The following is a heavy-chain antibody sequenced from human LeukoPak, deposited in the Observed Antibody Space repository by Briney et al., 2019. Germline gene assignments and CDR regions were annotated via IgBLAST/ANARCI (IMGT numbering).Heavy chain of an antibody. V-gene: IGHV3-21*01. Sequence: GGSLRLSCAASGFTFSSYSMNWVRQAPGKGLEWVSSISSSSSYIYYADSVKGRFTISRDNSENTLYLQMNSLRAEDTAVYYCARGWELLGAFDIWGQGTMVTVSS. CDR3: ARGWELLGAFDI. D-gene: IGHD1-26*01. CDR1: GFTFSSYS. J-gene: IGHJ3*02. CDR2: ISSSSSYI.